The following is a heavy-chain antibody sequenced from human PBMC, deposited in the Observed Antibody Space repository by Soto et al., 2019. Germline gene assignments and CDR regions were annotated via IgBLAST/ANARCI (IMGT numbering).Heavy chain of an antibody. J-gene: IGHJ3*02. D-gene: IGHD6-13*01. CDR2: ISGSGGST. CDR3: AKALPPEQQLLIDAFDI. V-gene: IGHV3-23*01. CDR1: GFTFSSYA. Sequence: GGSLRLSCAASGFTFSSYAMSWVRQAPGKGLEWVSAISGSGGSTYYADSVKGRFTISRDNSKNTLYLQMNSLRAEDTAVYYCAKALPPEQQLLIDAFDIWGQGTMVTVSS.